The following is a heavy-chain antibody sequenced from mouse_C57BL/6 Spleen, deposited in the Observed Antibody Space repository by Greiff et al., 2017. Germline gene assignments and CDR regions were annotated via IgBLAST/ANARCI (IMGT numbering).Heavy chain of an antibody. V-gene: IGHV1-80*01. Sequence: VKLMESGAELVKPGASVKISCKASGYAFSSYWMNWVKQRPGKGLEWIGQIYPGDGDTNYNGKFKGKATLTADKSSSTAYMQLSSLTSEDSAVYFCAVYGSSYEWYFDVWGTGTTVTVSS. CDR3: AVYGSSYEWYFDV. D-gene: IGHD1-1*01. J-gene: IGHJ1*03. CDR1: GYAFSSYW. CDR2: IYPGDGDT.